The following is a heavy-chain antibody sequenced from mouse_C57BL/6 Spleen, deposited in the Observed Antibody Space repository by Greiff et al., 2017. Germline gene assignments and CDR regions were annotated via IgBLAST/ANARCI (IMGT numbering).Heavy chain of an antibody. CDR3: ARGRYYGPYYFDY. V-gene: IGHV3-6*01. CDR1: GYSITSGYY. Sequence: DVQLQESGPGLVKPSQSLSLTCSVTGYSITSGYYWNWIRQFPGNKLEWMGYISYDGSNNYNPSLKNRIAITRDTSKNQFFLKLNSVTTEDTATYYCARGRYYGPYYFDYWGQGTTLTVSS. CDR2: ISYDGSN. D-gene: IGHD1-1*01. J-gene: IGHJ2*01.